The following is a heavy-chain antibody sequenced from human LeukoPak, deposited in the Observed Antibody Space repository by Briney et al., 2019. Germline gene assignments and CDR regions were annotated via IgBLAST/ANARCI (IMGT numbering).Heavy chain of an antibody. J-gene: IGHJ4*02. Sequence: SETLSLTCAVYGGSFSGYYWSWIRQPPGKGLEWIGSIYYSGSTNYNPSLKSRVTISVDTSKNQFSLKLSSVTAADTAVYYCAREVVAAAGTVDYWGQGTLVIVSS. CDR2: IYYSGST. D-gene: IGHD6-13*01. CDR1: GGSFSGYY. CDR3: AREVVAAAGTVDY. V-gene: IGHV4-59*01.